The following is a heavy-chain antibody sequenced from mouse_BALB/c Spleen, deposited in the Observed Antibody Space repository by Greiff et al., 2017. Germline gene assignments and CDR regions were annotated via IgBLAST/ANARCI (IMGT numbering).Heavy chain of an antibody. V-gene: IGHV1-18*01. J-gene: IGHJ4*01. CDR1: GYSFTGYT. CDR3: ARRRAYYGSSYYAMDY. CDR2: INPYNGGT. Sequence: VQLKQSGPELVKPGASMKISCKASGYSFTGYTMNWVKQSHGKNLEWIGLINPYNGGTSYNQKFKGKATLTVDKSSSTAYMELLSLTSEDSAVYYCARRRAYYGSSYYAMDYWGQGTSVTVSS. D-gene: IGHD1-1*01.